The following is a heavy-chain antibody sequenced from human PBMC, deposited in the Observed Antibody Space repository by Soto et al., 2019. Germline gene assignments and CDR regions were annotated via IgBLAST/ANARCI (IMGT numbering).Heavy chain of an antibody. V-gene: IGHV1-69*13. Sequence: ASVKVSCKASGGTFSSYAISWVRQAPGQGLEWMGGIIPIFGTANYAQKFQGRVTITADESTSTAYMELSSLRSEDTAVYYCAREQPPGTAFYYWGQGTLVTVSS. J-gene: IGHJ4*02. CDR2: IIPIFGTA. CDR1: GGTFSSYA. CDR3: AREQPPGTAFYY. D-gene: IGHD1-1*01.